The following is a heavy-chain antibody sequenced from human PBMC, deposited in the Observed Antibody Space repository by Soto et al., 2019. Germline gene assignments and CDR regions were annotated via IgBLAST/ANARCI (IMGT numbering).Heavy chain of an antibody. J-gene: IGHJ4*02. CDR1: GFTFSSYA. V-gene: IGHV3-23*01. CDR2: ISGSGGST. D-gene: IGHD2-15*01. CDR3: AEELCSGGSCYSGY. Sequence: GGSLRLSCAASGFTFSSYAMSWVRQAPGKGLEWVSAISGSGGSTYYADSVKGRFTISRDNSKNTLYLQMNSLRAEDTAVYYCAEELCSGGSCYSGYWGQGTLVTVSS.